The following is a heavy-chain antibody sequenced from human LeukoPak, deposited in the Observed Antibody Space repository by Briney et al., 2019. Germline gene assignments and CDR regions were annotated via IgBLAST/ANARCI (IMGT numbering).Heavy chain of an antibody. V-gene: IGHV1-18*01. D-gene: IGHD6-19*01. J-gene: IGHJ4*02. CDR2: NSAYNGYT. CDR1: GYTFTSYG. Sequence: ASVKVSCKASGYTFTSYGISWVRQAPGQGLEWMGWNSAYNGYTNDAQKLQGRVTMTTDTSTSTAYMELRSLRSDDTAVYYCARDRGVYSSGWYPTRGFDYWGQGTLVTVSS. CDR3: ARDRGVYSSGWYPTRGFDY.